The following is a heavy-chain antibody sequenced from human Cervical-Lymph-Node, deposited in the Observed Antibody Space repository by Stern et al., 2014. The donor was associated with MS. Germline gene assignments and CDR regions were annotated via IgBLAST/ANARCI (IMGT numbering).Heavy chain of an antibody. CDR3: AHTTVTSDEGYGLDV. Sequence: QITLKESGPTLVKPTQTLTLTCTFSGFSITTSGMGVAWIRQPPGKALEWLAVIYWDDDKRYSPFLQSRLTITKDTSKNQVVLKMTNMDPVDTGTYYCAHTTVTSDEGYGLDVWGQGTTVTVSS. CDR1: GFSITTSGMG. J-gene: IGHJ6*02. V-gene: IGHV2-5*02. CDR2: IYWDDDK. D-gene: IGHD4-17*01.